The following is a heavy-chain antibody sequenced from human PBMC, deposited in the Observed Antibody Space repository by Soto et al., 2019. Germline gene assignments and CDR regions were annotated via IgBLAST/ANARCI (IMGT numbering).Heavy chain of an antibody. CDR2: ISGSGGGT. Sequence: GGSLRLSCAASGFSFSSYAMSWVRQAPGKGLEWVSVISGSGGGTYYADSVKGRFTISRDNSRNTLYLQMNSLRAEDTAVYYCAKDPYYDFWNGPRYFDYWGQGTLVTVSS. J-gene: IGHJ4*02. CDR1: GFSFSSYA. CDR3: AKDPYYDFWNGPRYFDY. D-gene: IGHD3-3*01. V-gene: IGHV3-23*01.